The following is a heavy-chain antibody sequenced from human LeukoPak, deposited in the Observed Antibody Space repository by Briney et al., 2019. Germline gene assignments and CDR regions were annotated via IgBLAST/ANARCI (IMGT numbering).Heavy chain of an antibody. CDR1: GFTFSSYS. J-gene: IGHJ5*02. CDR3: ARTSNSSPWGPFDP. D-gene: IGHD6-6*01. Sequence: GGSLRLSCAASGFTFSSYSMNWVRQAPGKGLEWVSSISSSSSYIYYADSVKGRFTISRDNAKNSLYLQMNSLRAEDTAVYYCARTSNSSPWGPFDPWGQGTLVTVSS. V-gene: IGHV3-21*01. CDR2: ISSSSSYI.